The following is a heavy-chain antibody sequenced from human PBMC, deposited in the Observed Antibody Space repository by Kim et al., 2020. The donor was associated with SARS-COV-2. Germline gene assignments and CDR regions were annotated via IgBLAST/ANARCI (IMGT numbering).Heavy chain of an antibody. V-gene: IGHV3-23*01. CDR2: ISGSGGST. J-gene: IGHJ4*02. CDR3: AKDMGSGYGDFRAFDY. D-gene: IGHD4-17*01. CDR1: GFTFSSYA. Sequence: GGSLRLSCAASGFTFSSYAMSWVRQAPGKGLEWVSAISGSGGSTYYADSVKGRFTISRDNSKNTLYLQMNSLRAEDTAVYYCAKDMGSGYGDFRAFDYWGQGTLVTVSS.